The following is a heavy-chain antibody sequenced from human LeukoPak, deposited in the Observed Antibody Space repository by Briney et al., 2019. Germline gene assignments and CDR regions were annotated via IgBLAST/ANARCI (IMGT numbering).Heavy chain of an antibody. V-gene: IGHV4-34*01. CDR2: INHSGST. CDR3: AKGGSYPIDY. D-gene: IGHD1-26*01. J-gene: IGHJ4*02. CDR1: GGSFSGYY. Sequence: PSETLSLTCAVYGGSFSGYYWSWIRQPPGKGLEWIGEINHSGSTNYNPSLKSRVTISVDTSKNQFSLKLSSVTAADTAVCYCAKGGSYPIDYWGQGALVTVSS.